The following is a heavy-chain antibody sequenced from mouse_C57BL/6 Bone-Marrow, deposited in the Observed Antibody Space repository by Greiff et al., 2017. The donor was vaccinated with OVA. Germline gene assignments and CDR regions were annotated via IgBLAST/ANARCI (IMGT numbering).Heavy chain of an antibody. D-gene: IGHD2-5*01. CDR1: GYTFPSYW. J-gene: IGHJ3*01. CDR3: ARRSNYGGFAY. Sequence: QVQLQQPGAELVKPGASVKLSCKASGYTFPSYWMHWVKQRPGQGLEWIGMIHPNSGSTNYNEKFKSKATLTVDKSSSTAYMQLSSLTSEDSAVYYCARRSNYGGFAYWGQGTLVTVSA. CDR2: IHPNSGST. V-gene: IGHV1-64*01.